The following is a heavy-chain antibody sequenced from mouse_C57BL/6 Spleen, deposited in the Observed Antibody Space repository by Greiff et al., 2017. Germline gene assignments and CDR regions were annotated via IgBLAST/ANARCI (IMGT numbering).Heavy chain of an antibody. Sequence: VQLKESGPELVKPGASVKISCKASGYAFSSSWMNWVKQRPGKGIEWIGRIYPGDGDTNYNGKFKGKATLTADKSSSTAYMQLSSLTSEDSAVYFCARWYYGSSWAMDYWCQGTSGTVSS. V-gene: IGHV1-82*01. CDR2: IYPGDGDT. CDR3: ARWYYGSSWAMDY. CDR1: GYAFSSSW. J-gene: IGHJ4*01. D-gene: IGHD1-1*01.